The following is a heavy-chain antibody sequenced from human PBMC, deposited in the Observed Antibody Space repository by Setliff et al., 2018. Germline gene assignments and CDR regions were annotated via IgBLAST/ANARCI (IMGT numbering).Heavy chain of an antibody. Sequence: GGSLRLSCAASGLTFSSSAMHWVRQAPGKELEYVSAISSDGGRTYYVDSVKGRFTISRDNSKNTLYLQMGSLRAEDMAVYYCARAAYSTRWYGYYYYMDVWGTGTTVTVSS. CDR1: GLTFSSSA. J-gene: IGHJ6*03. CDR3: ARAAYSTRWYGYYYYMDV. D-gene: IGHD6-13*01. V-gene: IGHV3-64*02. CDR2: ISSDGGRT.